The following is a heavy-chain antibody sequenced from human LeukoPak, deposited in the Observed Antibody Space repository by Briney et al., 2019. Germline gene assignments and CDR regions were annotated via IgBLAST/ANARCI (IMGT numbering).Heavy chain of an antibody. J-gene: IGHJ4*02. D-gene: IGHD6-13*01. CDR3: ARDSSSWYAGGCSY. V-gene: IGHV3-20*04. CDR2: INWNGGSK. CDR1: GFTFNDYG. Sequence: PGGSLRLSCAVSGFTFNDYGMSWVRQAPGKGLEWVSCINWNGGSKDYEDPVKGGFTISRDNAKNSLYLQINSLRAEDTALYYCARDSSSWYAGGCSYWGQGTLVTVSS.